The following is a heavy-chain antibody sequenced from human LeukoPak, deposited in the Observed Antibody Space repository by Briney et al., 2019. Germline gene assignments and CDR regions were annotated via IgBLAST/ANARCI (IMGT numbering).Heavy chain of an antibody. V-gene: IGHV1-2*02. D-gene: IGHD1-26*01. Sequence: ASVKVSCKASGYTFIDYYIHWVRQAPGQGLEWMGWMNPNSGGTNYAQKFQGRVTMTRDTSISTAYMELSRLRSDDTAVYYCARDVMRGSEIDYWGQGTLVTVSS. CDR3: ARDVMRGSEIDY. CDR1: GYTFIDYY. CDR2: MNPNSGGT. J-gene: IGHJ4*02.